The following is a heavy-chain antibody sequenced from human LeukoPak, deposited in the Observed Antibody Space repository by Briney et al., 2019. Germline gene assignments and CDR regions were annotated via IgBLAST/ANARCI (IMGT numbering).Heavy chain of an antibody. D-gene: IGHD4-17*01. CDR2: IDASGAYT. CDR1: GFTFSTYL. Sequence: GGSLRLSCAASGFTFSTYLMGWVRQAPGKGLEWVSSIDASGAYTYYADSVKGRFTISRDNSKNTLYLQMNTLRAEDTAVYSCAKISSVTANFDCWGQGTLVTISS. CDR3: AKISSVTANFDC. V-gene: IGHV3-23*01. J-gene: IGHJ4*02.